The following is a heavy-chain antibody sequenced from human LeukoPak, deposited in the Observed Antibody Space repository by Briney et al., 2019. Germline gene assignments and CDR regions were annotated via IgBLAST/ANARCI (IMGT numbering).Heavy chain of an antibody. Sequence: ASETLSLTCTVSGGSISSSSYYWGWIRQPPGKGLEWIGSIYYSGSTYYNPSLKSRVTISVDTSKNQFSLKLSSVTAADTAVYYCVRTEVSSGSEDYWGQGTLVTVSS. D-gene: IGHD6-19*01. CDR2: IYYSGST. CDR1: GGSISSSSYY. V-gene: IGHV4-39*01. J-gene: IGHJ4*02. CDR3: VRTEVSSGSEDY.